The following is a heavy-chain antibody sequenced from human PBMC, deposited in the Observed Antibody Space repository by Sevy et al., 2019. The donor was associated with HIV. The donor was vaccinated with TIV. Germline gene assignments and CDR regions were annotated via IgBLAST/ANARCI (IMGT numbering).Heavy chain of an antibody. V-gene: IGHV5-51*01. D-gene: IGHD2-21*01. CDR1: GYSFTTYW. Sequence: GESLKISCEGSGYSFTTYWIGWVRQMPGKGLEWMGVIYPDDSDTRYNPSFPGQVTIPADKSINPAYLVWSSLKASDTAIYYCARLEQRHCNDAHCYPFDYWGQGTLVTVSS. CDR2: IYPDDSDT. J-gene: IGHJ4*02. CDR3: ARLEQRHCNDAHCYPFDY.